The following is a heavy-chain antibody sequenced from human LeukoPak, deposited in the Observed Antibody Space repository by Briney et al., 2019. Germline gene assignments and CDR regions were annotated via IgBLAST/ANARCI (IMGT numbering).Heavy chain of an antibody. CDR1: EFTFSSYA. Sequence: PGGSLRLSCAASEFTFSSYAMSWVRQAPGKGLEWVSAISGSGGSTYYADSVKGRFTIPRDNSKNTLYLQMNSLRAEDTAVYYCAKDATYYYDSSGYRMFDYWGQGTLVTVSS. CDR2: ISGSGGST. D-gene: IGHD3-22*01. J-gene: IGHJ4*02. CDR3: AKDATYYYDSSGYRMFDY. V-gene: IGHV3-23*01.